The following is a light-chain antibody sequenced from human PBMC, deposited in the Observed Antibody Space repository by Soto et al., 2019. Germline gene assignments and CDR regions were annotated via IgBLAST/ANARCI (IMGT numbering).Light chain of an antibody. CDR1: QSISNY. J-gene: IGKJ1*01. Sequence: DIQMTQSPSSLSASVGDRVTITCRASQSISNYLHWYQQKPGKAPKLLISAASSLQSGVPSRFSGTGSGTDFSLTISRLQPDDFATYYCQESFTTPGTFGQGTKVEIK. CDR3: QESFTTPGT. V-gene: IGKV1-39*01. CDR2: AAS.